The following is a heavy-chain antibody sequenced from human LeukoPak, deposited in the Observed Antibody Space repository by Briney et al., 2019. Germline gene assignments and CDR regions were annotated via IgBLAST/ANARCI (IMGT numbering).Heavy chain of an antibody. V-gene: IGHV4-39*01. D-gene: IGHD5-24*01. J-gene: IGHJ4*02. CDR1: GVSISSSNNF. CDR3: ARHEEEDGYNAKTFDF. CDR2: MHYRGTT. Sequence: SETLSLTCTVSGVSISSSNNFWGWIRQPPGKGPEWIGSMHYRGTTYYIPSLKSRVTISVDTSKNQFSLKLSSVTAEDTAVYYCARHEEEDGYNAKTFDFWGQGTLVTVSS.